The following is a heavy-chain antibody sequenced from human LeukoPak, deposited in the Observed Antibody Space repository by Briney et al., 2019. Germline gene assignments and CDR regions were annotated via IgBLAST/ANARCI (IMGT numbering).Heavy chain of an antibody. V-gene: IGHV3-21*01. CDR3: ARGLGHESSGYQYDY. D-gene: IGHD3-22*01. Sequence: GSLRLSCSASGFTFSSYSLNWVRQAPGKGLEWVSSISSSSSYIYYADSVKGQFTISRDNAKNSLSLQMNSLRAEDTAVYYCARGLGHESSGYQYDYWGQGTLVTVSS. CDR2: ISSSSSYI. CDR1: GFTFSSYS. J-gene: IGHJ4*02.